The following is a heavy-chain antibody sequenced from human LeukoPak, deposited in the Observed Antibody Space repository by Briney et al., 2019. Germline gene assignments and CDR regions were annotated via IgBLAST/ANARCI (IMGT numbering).Heavy chain of an antibody. Sequence: GSLRLSCAASGFTFSSYSMNWVRQAPGEGLEWVSSISSSSSYIYYADSVKGRFTISRDNAKNSLYLQMNSLRAEDTAVYYCARDLPGGECLDYWGQGTLVTVSS. CDR1: GFTFSSYS. D-gene: IGHD3-16*01. J-gene: IGHJ4*02. CDR2: ISSSSSYI. CDR3: ARDLPGGECLDY. V-gene: IGHV3-21*01.